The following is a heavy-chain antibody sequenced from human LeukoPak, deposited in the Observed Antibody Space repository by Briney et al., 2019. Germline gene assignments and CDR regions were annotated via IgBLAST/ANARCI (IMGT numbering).Heavy chain of an antibody. CDR2: INHSGST. CDR3: ARGEPAAATKGFDY. CDR1: GASFSGYY. D-gene: IGHD2-2*01. J-gene: IGHJ4*02. Sequence: SETLSLTCAVYGASFSGYYWTWIRQPPGKGLEWIGEINHSGSTNYNPSLKSRVTISADTSKNHFSLKLTSVTAADTAVYYCARGEPAAATKGFDYWGQGTLVTVSS. V-gene: IGHV4-34*01.